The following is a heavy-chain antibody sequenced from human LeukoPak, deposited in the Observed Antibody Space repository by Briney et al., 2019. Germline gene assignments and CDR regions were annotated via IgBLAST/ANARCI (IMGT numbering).Heavy chain of an antibody. CDR2: ICYSGGT. J-gene: IGHJ5*02. CDR3: ARSHPFDH. V-gene: IGHV4-31*03. CDR1: GTSIGSGRHY. Sequence: SQTLSLTCTVSGTSIGSGRHYWSWLRQHPGKGLESIGYICYSGGTYTTPSLKSRVTMSVDTSKNQFSLKLNSVTAADTAVYYCARSHPFDHWGQGTLVIVSS.